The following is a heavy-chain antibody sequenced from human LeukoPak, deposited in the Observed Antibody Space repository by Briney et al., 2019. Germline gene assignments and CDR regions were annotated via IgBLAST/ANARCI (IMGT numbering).Heavy chain of an antibody. J-gene: IGHJ5*02. CDR2: IYTSGST. CDR1: GGSISSYY. V-gene: IGHV4-4*07. Sequence: SETLSLTCTVSGGSISSYYWSWIRQPAGKGLEWIGRIYTSGSTNYNPSLKSRVTMSVDTSKNQFSLKLSSVTAADTAVYYCARDLSRSSWYGYWFDPWGQGTLVTVS. CDR3: ARDLSRSSWYGYWFDP. D-gene: IGHD6-13*01.